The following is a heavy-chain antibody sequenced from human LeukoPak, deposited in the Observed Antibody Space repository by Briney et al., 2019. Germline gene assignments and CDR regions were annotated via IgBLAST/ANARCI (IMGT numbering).Heavy chain of an antibody. CDR2: ISWDGDST. J-gene: IGHJ4*02. D-gene: IGHD3-3*01. V-gene: IGHV3-43*01. CDR1: GFTFDDYT. CDR3: AKGPYDFWSGYPPLAYYFDY. Sequence: QAGGSLRLSCAASGFTFDDYTMHWVRQAPGKGLEWVSLISWDGDSTYYADSVKGRFTISRDNSKNSLYLQMNSLRTEDTALYYCAKGPYDFWSGYPPLAYYFDYWGQGTLVTVSS.